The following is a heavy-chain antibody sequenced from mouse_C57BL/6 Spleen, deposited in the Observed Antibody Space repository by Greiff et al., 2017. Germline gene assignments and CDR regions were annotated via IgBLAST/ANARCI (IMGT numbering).Heavy chain of an antibody. CDR2: IDPEDGET. D-gene: IGHD1-1*01. V-gene: IGHV14-2*01. CDR1: GFNIKDYC. J-gene: IGHJ1*03. CDR3: AHYYGSSYWYFDV. Sequence: VQLQQSGAELVKPGASVKLSCTASGFNIKDYCMHWVKQRTEQGLEWIGRIDPEDGETKYAPKFQGKATITADTSSNTAYLQLSSLTSEDTAVYYCAHYYGSSYWYFDVWGTGTTVTVSS.